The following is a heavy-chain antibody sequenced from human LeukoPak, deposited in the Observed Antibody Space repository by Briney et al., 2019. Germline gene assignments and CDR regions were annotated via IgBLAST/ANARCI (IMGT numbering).Heavy chain of an antibody. D-gene: IGHD2-2*01. J-gene: IGHJ6*03. CDR1: GFTFSSYG. CDR3: AKDSGDIVVVPARDYYYYMDV. Sequence: GGSLRLSCAASGFTFSSYGMHWVRQAPGKGLEWVAFIRYDGSNKYYADSVKGRFTISRDNSKNTLYLQMNSPRAEDTAVYYCAKDSGDIVVVPARDYYYYMDVWGKGTTVTVSS. CDR2: IRYDGSNK. V-gene: IGHV3-30*02.